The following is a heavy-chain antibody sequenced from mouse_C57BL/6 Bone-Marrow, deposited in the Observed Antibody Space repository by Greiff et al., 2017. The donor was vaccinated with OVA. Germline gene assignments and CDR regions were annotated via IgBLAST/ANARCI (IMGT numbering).Heavy chain of an antibody. Sequence: QVQLQQSGAELARPGASVKLSCKASGYTFTSYGLSWVKQRTGQGLEWIGEIYPRSGNTYYNEKFKGKATLTADKSSSTAYMELRSLTSEDSAVYFCARWFTTVVADYFDYWGQGTTLTVSS. CDR2: IYPRSGNT. CDR3: ARWFTTVVADYFDY. J-gene: IGHJ2*01. CDR1: GYTFTSYG. V-gene: IGHV1-81*01. D-gene: IGHD1-1*01.